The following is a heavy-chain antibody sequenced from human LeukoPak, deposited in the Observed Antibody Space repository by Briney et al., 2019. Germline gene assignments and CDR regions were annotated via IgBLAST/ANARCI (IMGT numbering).Heavy chain of an antibody. CDR3: ARERYSSGWYYTHIDY. CDR1: GDSVSSNSAA. D-gene: IGHD6-19*01. J-gene: IGHJ4*02. CDR2: TYYRSKWYN. V-gene: IGHV6-1*01. Sequence: SQTLSLTCGISGDSVSSNSAAWNWIRQSPSRGLEWLGRTYYRSKWYNDYAVSVKSRITINPDTSKNQFSLQLNSVTPEDTAVYYCARERYSSGWYYTHIDYWGQGTLVTVSS.